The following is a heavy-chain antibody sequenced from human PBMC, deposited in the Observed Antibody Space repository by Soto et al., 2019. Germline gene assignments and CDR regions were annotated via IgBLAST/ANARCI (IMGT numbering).Heavy chain of an antibody. CDR2: INPATGAA. J-gene: IGHJ3*02. CDR3: ARGGGVGVAGSAAFDM. V-gene: IGHV1-2*02. CDR1: GYPVTAYY. Sequence: QLHLVQSGAVVKKPGASVTVSCSASGYPVTAYYMHWVRQAPGRGLEWMGGINPATGAAKYTQTCQGRVTMTRDTSTRTVFMELSGLTSEDTAVFYCARGGGVGVAGSAAFDMCGQGTLVTVSS. D-gene: IGHD3-3*01.